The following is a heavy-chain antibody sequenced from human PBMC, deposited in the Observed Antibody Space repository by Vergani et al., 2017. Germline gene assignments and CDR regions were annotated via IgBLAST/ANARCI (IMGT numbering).Heavy chain of an antibody. CDR1: GFTLSDYW. CDR3: SRTLKFLDMDV. V-gene: IGHV3-72*01. Sequence: EVQLLESGGGLVQPGGSLRLSCAVSGFTLSDYWIDWVRPAPGKGLGWVACTRNKDRGYNTDYAASVRGRFIVSRDASEKSVSLQMTRLRIDDTAVYFCSRTLKFLDMDVWGKGTTVTVSS. D-gene: IGHD3-3*01. CDR2: TRNKDRGYNT. J-gene: IGHJ6*04.